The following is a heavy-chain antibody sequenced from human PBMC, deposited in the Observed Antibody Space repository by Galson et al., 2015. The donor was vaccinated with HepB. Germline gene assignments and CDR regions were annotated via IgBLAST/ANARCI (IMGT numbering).Heavy chain of an antibody. CDR3: ARDVTGDGAL. V-gene: IGHV3-48*02. CDR1: GFNFTTYN. CDR2: ISSSGSVI. Sequence: SLRLSCAVSGFNFTTYNMNCLRQAPGKGLEWIYYISSSGSVIYYADSVKGRFTISSDTARTSLYLQMNSLRHEDTAVYYCARDVTGDGALWGQGTLVTVSS. J-gene: IGHJ4*02. D-gene: IGHD7-27*01.